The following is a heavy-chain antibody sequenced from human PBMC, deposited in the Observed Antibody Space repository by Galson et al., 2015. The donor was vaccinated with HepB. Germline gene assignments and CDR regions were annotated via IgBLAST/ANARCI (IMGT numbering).Heavy chain of an antibody. D-gene: IGHD1-26*01. CDR1: RGAFSSYA. V-gene: IGHV1-69*04. Sequence: SVKVSCKASRGAFSSYAVNWVRQAPGQGLENMGRIIPVLDVINYAQKFQGRVTFTADKSTSTAFMDPSSLSSDDTAIYYCTTGGIYSGSYYFDSWGQGTLVTVSS. CDR2: IIPVLDVI. CDR3: TTGGIYSGSYYFDS. J-gene: IGHJ4*02.